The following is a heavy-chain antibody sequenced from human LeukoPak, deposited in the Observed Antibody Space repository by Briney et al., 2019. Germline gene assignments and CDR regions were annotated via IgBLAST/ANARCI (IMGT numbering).Heavy chain of an antibody. V-gene: IGHV1-18*01. J-gene: IGHJ5*02. CDR1: GYTFTSYD. CDR2: ISAYNGNT. Sequence: ASVKVSCKASGYTFTSYDINWVRQATGQGLEWMGWISAYNGNTNYAQKLQGKVTMTTDTSTSTAYMELRSLRSDDTAVYYCARASFGNWFDPWGQGTLVTVSS. CDR3: ARASFGNWFDP. D-gene: IGHD3-10*01.